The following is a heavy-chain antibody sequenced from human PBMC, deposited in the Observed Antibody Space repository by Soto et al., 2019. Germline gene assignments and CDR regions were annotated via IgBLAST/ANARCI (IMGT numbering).Heavy chain of an antibody. J-gene: IGHJ4*02. CDR1: GFTFTNYW. Sequence: GGSLRLSCAASGFTFTNYWLHWVRQVPGKGLVWVSRINSDGTSTSYADSVKCRFTISRDNAKSTLFLQMDSLRAEDTAVYYCARYTYNISPFDYWGQGTLVTVSS. D-gene: IGHD3-16*01. CDR2: INSDGTST. V-gene: IGHV3-74*01. CDR3: ARYTYNISPFDY.